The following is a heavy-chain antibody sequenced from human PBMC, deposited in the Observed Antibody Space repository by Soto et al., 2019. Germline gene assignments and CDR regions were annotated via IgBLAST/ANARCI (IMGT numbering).Heavy chain of an antibody. D-gene: IGHD3-16*01. J-gene: IGHJ4*02. Sequence: GSLRLSCAASGFTFSSYAMSWVRQAPGKGLGWVSAISGSGGSTYYADSVKGRFTISRDNSKNTLYLQMNSLRAEDTAVYYCANTPVGDYVWGSLNFDYWGQGTLVTVSS. CDR2: ISGSGGST. CDR3: ANTPVGDYVWGSLNFDY. CDR1: GFTFSSYA. V-gene: IGHV3-23*01.